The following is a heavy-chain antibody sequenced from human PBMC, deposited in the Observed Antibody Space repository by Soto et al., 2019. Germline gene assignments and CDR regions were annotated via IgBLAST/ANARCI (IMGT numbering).Heavy chain of an antibody. Sequence: GGSLRLSCAASGFTFSGYAMTWVRQAPGKGLEWVSSIHGSAGGAYYSDSVKGRFTVSRADSQKTLFLQMTSLRVDDTAIYYCAKDAVSANGEWDWFDPWGQGILVTVSS. CDR3: AKDAVSANGEWDWFDP. CDR2: IHGSAGGA. CDR1: GFTFSGYA. V-gene: IGHV3-23*01. J-gene: IGHJ5*02. D-gene: IGHD2-21*02.